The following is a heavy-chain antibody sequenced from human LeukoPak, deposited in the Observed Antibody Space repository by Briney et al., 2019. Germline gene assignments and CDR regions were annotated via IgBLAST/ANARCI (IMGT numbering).Heavy chain of an antibody. CDR1: GFMFHDYA. Sequence: GGSLRLSCAGPGFMFHDYAIHWVRQAPGKGLEWVSLISGDGGSTFYVDSVKGRFTISRDNSKNSLYLQMNSLRSDDTALYYCARESESSGWYDYWGQGTLVTVSS. CDR3: ARESESSGWYDY. CDR2: ISGDGGST. J-gene: IGHJ4*02. D-gene: IGHD6-19*01. V-gene: IGHV3-43*02.